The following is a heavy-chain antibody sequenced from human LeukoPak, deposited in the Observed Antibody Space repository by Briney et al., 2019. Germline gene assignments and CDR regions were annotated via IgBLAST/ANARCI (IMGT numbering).Heavy chain of an antibody. D-gene: IGHD3-22*01. CDR2: ISAYNGNT. J-gene: IGHJ4*02. Sequence: ASVKVSYKASGYTFTSYGISWVRQAPGQGLEWMGWISAYNGNTNYAQKLQGRVTMTTDTSTSTAYMELRSLRSDDTAVYYCARGPTHYYVSSGPLIYWGQGTLVTVSS. V-gene: IGHV1-18*01. CDR1: GYTFTSYG. CDR3: ARGPTHYYVSSGPLIY.